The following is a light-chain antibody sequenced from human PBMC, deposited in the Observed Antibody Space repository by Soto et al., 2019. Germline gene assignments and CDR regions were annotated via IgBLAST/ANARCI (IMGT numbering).Light chain of an antibody. CDR3: GTWDSSLSAGV. CDR2: DNI. Sequence: QSVLTQPPSVSAAPGQKVTISCSGSSSNIGNNYVSWYQHLPGTAPNLLIHDNIKRPSGIPDRFSGSKSGTSATLGITGLQTGDEADYYCGTWDSSLSAGVFGTGTKV. J-gene: IGLJ1*01. CDR1: SSNIGNNY. V-gene: IGLV1-51*01.